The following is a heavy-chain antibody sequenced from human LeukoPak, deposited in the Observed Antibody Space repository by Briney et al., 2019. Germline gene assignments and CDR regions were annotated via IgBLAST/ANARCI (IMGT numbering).Heavy chain of an antibody. D-gene: IGHD2-15*01. J-gene: IGHJ6*03. CDR2: IIPIFGTA. CDR1: GGTFSSYA. CDR3: ASAILFSPYYYYMDV. Sequence: SVKVSCKASGGTFSSYAISWVRQAPGQGLEWMGGIIPIFGTANYAQKFQGRVTITAGESTSTAYMELSSLRSEDTAVYYCASAILFSPYYYYMDVWGKGTTVTVSS. V-gene: IGHV1-69*13.